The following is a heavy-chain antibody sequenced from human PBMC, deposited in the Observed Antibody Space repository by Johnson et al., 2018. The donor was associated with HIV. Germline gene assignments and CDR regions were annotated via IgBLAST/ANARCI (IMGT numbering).Heavy chain of an antibody. CDR2: IYSGGST. CDR1: GFTFSSYA. CDR3: ARGRPWGWELRRDAFDI. V-gene: IGHV3-66*01. J-gene: IGHJ3*02. Sequence: VQLVESGGGVVQPGRSLRLSCAASGFTFSSYAMHWVRQAPGKGLEWVSVIYSGGSTYYADSVNGRFNISRDNSKNTMYVQMNSLVAEDTALNYCARGRPWGWELRRDAFDIWGQGTMVTVSS. D-gene: IGHD1-26*01.